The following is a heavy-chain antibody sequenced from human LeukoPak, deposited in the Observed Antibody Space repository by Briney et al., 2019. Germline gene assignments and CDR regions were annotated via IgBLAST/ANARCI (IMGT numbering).Heavy chain of an antibody. D-gene: IGHD2-2*01. CDR2: TSAYNGNT. J-gene: IGHJ5*02. CDR3: ARSEEGYCSSTSCYPWFDP. V-gene: IGHV1-18*01. Sequence: ASVKVSCKASGYTFTSYGISWVRQAPGQGLEWMGWTSAYNGNTNYAQKLQGRVTMTTDTSTSTAYMELRSLRSDDTAVYYCARSEEGYCSSTSCYPWFDPWGQGTLVTVSS. CDR1: GYTFTSYG.